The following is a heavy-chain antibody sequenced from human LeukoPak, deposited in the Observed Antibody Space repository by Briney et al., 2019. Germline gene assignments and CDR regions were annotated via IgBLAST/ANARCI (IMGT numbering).Heavy chain of an antibody. V-gene: IGHV3-23*01. CDR2: ISGSGGTT. CDR1: GFTFSSYA. D-gene: IGHD3-22*01. CDR3: AKFMFSGYRDY. Sequence: GGSLRLSCAASGFTFSSYAMTWVRQAPGKGLEWVSVISGSGGTTYYADSVKGRFTISRDNSKNTLHLQMNSLSAEDTAVYFCAKFMFSGYRDYWGQGTLVTVSS. J-gene: IGHJ4*02.